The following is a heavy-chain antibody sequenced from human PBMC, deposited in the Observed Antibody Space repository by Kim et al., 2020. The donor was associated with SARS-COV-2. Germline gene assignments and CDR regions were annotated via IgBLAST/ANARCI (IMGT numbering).Heavy chain of an antibody. J-gene: IGHJ4*02. CDR1: GFTFSSYG. Sequence: GGSLRLSCAASGFTFSSYGMHWVRQAPGKGLEWVAVISYDGSNKYYADSVKGRFTISRDNSKNTLYLQMNSLRAEDTAVYYCARDLAGITMVRGADYWGQGTLVTVSS. CDR3: ARDLAGITMVRGADY. CDR2: ISYDGSNK. D-gene: IGHD3-10*01. V-gene: IGHV3-33*05.